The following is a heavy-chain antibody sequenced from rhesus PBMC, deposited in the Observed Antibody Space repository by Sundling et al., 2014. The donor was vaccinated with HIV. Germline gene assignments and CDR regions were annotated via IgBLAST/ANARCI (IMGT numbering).Heavy chain of an antibody. D-gene: IGHD2-39*02. V-gene: IGHV3-183*02. CDR1: GFTFGDYA. CDR2: ISYTGKTV. Sequence: EVQLVESGEAWSSLGESLRLSCAASGFTFGDYAMHWVRQAPGKGLEWVSFISYTGKTVYYADSVKGRFTVSRDNAKNSLSLQMSSLRAEDTAVYYCTRAVVVVVSGIEYYFDYWGQGVLVTVSS. CDR3: TRAVVVVVSGIEYYFDY. J-gene: IGHJ4*01.